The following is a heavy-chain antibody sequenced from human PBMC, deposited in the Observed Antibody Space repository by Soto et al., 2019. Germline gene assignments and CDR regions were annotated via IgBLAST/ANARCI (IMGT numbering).Heavy chain of an antibody. J-gene: IGHJ4*02. CDR3: ATTPFWSGYYTFDY. CDR1: GFTVSSNY. D-gene: IGHD3-3*01. V-gene: IGHV3-66*01. CDR2: IYSGGST. Sequence: GGFLRLSCAASGFTVSSNYMSWVRQAPGKGLEWVSVIYSGGSTYYADSVKGRFTISRDNSKNTLYLQMNSLRAEDTAVYYCATTPFWSGYYTFDYWGQGTLVTVSS.